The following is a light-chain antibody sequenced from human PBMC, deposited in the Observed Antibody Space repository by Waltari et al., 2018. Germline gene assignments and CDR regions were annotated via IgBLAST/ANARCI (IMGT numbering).Light chain of an antibody. V-gene: IGKV2-28*01. J-gene: IGKJ2*01. Sequence: DIVMTQSPLSLPVTPGEPASISCRSCQSLLHSNGYNYLDWYLQKPGQSPQLLISLGSNRASGVPDRFSGSGSGTDFTLKISRVEAEDVGLYYCMQGLQTPYTFGQGTKLEIK. CDR1: QSLLHSNGYNY. CDR3: MQGLQTPYT. CDR2: LGS.